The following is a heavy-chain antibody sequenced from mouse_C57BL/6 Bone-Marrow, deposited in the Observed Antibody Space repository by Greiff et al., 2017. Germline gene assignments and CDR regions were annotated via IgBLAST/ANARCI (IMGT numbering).Heavy chain of an antibody. CDR2: IDPSDSET. J-gene: IGHJ2*01. CDR3: ARSGYYGSRTGDY. V-gene: IGHV1-52*01. D-gene: IGHD1-1*01. CDR1: GYTFTSYW. Sequence: QVQLQQSGPELVKPGASVKISCKASGYTFTSYWMHWVKQRPIQGLEWIGNIDPSDSETHYNQKFKDKATLTVDKSSSTAYMQLSSLTSEDSAVYYCARSGYYGSRTGDYWGQGTTLTVSS.